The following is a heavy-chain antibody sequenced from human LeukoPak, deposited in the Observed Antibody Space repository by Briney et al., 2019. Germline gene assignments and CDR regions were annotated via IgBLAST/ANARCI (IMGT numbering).Heavy chain of an antibody. CDR3: AREGIDGYNYFDY. Sequence: GGSLRLSCAASGFTFRTYSMNWVRQAPGQGLEWVSYISSSSSTIYYADSVKGRFTISRDNAKNSLYLQMNGLRDEDTAVYYCAREGIDGYNYFDYWGQGTLVTVSS. D-gene: IGHD5-24*01. V-gene: IGHV3-48*02. CDR1: GFTFRTYS. CDR2: ISSSSSTI. J-gene: IGHJ4*02.